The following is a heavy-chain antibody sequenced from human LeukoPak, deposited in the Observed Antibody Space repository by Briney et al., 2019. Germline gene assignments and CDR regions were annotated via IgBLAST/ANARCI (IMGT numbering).Heavy chain of an antibody. CDR1: GFTFSSYW. CDR2: IKQDGSEK. Sequence: GGSLRLSCAASGFTFSSYWMSWVRQAPGKGLEWVANIKQDGSEKYYVDSVKGRFTISRDNAKNSLYLQMNSLRAEDTAVYYCARATSYSSGFDAFDIWGQGTMVTVSS. J-gene: IGHJ3*02. V-gene: IGHV3-7*01. CDR3: ARATSYSSGFDAFDI. D-gene: IGHD6-19*01.